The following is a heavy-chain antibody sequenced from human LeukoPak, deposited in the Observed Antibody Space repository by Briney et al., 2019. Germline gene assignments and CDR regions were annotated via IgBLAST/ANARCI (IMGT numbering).Heavy chain of an antibody. Sequence: SETLSLTCAVYGGSFSGYYWSWIRQPPGKGLEWIGEINHSGSTNYNPSLKSRVTISVDTSKNQFSLKLSSVTAADTAVYYCASTTVPYYYYMDVWGKGTTVTISS. J-gene: IGHJ6*03. CDR2: INHSGST. CDR3: ASTTVPYYYYMDV. V-gene: IGHV4-34*01. D-gene: IGHD4-17*01. CDR1: GGSFSGYY.